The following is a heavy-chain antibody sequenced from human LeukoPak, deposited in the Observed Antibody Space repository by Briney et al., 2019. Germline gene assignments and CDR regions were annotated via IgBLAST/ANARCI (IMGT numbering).Heavy chain of an antibody. J-gene: IGHJ5*02. Sequence: PGGSLRLSCAASGFTVSSNYMSWVRQAPGKGLEWVSVIYSGGSTYYADSVKGRFTISRHNSKNTLYLQMNSLRAGDTAVYYCARGGFSNYAEFDPWGQGTLVTVSS. CDR1: GFTVSSNY. CDR2: IYSGGST. V-gene: IGHV3-53*04. CDR3: ARGGFSNYAEFDP. D-gene: IGHD4-11*01.